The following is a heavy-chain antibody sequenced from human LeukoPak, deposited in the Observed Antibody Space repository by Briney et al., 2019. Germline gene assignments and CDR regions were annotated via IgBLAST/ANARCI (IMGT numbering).Heavy chain of an antibody. J-gene: IGHJ4*02. Sequence: SQTLSLTCALSGDSVSSNSAAWNWLRQSPSRGLEWLGRTYYRYKWYNDYAVSVKSRITINPDTSKSQFSLQLNSVTPEDTAVYYCAREAPKGYSYGPYYFDYWGQGTLVTVSS. D-gene: IGHD5-18*01. V-gene: IGHV6-1*01. CDR1: GDSVSSNSAA. CDR2: TYYRYKWYN. CDR3: AREAPKGYSYGPYYFDY.